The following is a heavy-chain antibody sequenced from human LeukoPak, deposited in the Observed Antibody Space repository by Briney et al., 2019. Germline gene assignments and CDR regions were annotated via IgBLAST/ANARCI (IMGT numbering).Heavy chain of an antibody. CDR1: GGSIRTSSHY. CDR2: IYYSGGT. Sequence: SETLSLTCTVSGGSIRTSSHYWGWIRQSPGNGLEYIGSIYYSGGTYYNPSLKSRVSIFVDTSKNQFSLRLSSVTAADTAVYYCARRNYSYGSGTAFDFWGQGTLVTVSS. CDR3: ARRNYSYGSGTAFDF. D-gene: IGHD3-10*01. J-gene: IGHJ4*02. V-gene: IGHV4-39*01.